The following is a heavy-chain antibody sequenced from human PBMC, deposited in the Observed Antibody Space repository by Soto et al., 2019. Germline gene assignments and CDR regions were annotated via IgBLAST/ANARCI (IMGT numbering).Heavy chain of an antibody. Sequence: SETLSLTCAVYGGSFSGYYWSWIRQPPGKGLEWIGEINHSGSTNYNPSLKSRVTISVDTSKNQFSLKLSSVTAADTAVYYCARGRSDWMATMIYYYGMDVWGHGTTVTVSS. D-gene: IGHD3-9*01. CDR3: ARGRSDWMATMIYYYGMDV. CDR2: INHSGST. J-gene: IGHJ6*02. V-gene: IGHV4-34*01. CDR1: GGSFSGYY.